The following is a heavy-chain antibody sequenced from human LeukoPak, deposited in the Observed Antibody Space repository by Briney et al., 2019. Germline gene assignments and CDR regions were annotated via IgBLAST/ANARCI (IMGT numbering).Heavy chain of an antibody. V-gene: IGHV4-39*01. Sequence: SGTLSLTCTVSGGSISGSSYYWGWIRQPPGKGLEWIGSLYSSGSTHYNPSLKSRVTISVDTSKNQLSLKLTSVTAADTAVYYCARHGGDLGYCSSSICYDDSYFDLWGRGTLVTVSS. CDR3: ARHGGDLGYCSSSICYDDSYFDL. CDR2: LYSSGST. CDR1: GGSISGSSYY. D-gene: IGHD2-2*01. J-gene: IGHJ2*01.